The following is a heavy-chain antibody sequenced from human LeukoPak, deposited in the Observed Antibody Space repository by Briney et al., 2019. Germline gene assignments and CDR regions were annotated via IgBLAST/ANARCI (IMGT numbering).Heavy chain of an antibody. D-gene: IGHD5/OR15-5a*01. J-gene: IGHJ6*03. CDR2: ISRSSYYI. Sequence: GGSLRLSCAAAGFTLSTYWMHWVRQAPGKGLEWVSSISRSSYYIYYTDSVKGRFTISRDNAKNSLYLQMNSLRAEDTAVYYCARDPPLVSGPVYYYYYMDVWGKGTTVTVSS. CDR3: ARDPPLVSGPVYYYYYMDV. V-gene: IGHV3-21*01. CDR1: GFTLSTYW.